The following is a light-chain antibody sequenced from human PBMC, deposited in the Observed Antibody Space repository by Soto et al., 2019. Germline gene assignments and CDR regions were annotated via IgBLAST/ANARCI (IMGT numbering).Light chain of an antibody. V-gene: IGKV1-5*01. Sequence: DIQMTQSPSTLSASVGDRVTITCRASQSISSWLAWYQQKPGKAPKLLIYDDSSLESGVPSRFSGSGSGTEFTLTISSLQTDDFATYYCQQYNSYPCTFGQGTELEIK. CDR3: QQYNSYPCT. CDR2: DDS. CDR1: QSISSW. J-gene: IGKJ2*02.